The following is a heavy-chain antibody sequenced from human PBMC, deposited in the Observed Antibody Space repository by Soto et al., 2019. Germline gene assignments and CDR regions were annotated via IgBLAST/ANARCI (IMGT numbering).Heavy chain of an antibody. Sequence: HPGGSLRLSCAASGFTFSTYAMHWVRQAPGKGLEWVAVISYDGSNKYYADTMKGRFTISRDNSKNTLYLQMNSLRAEDTAVYYCAKDMPLDILTGHSGADWTLLMDYWGQGTLVTVSS. J-gene: IGHJ4*02. CDR2: ISYDGSNK. CDR3: AKDMPLDILTGHSGADWTLLMDY. CDR1: GFTFSTYA. D-gene: IGHD3-9*01. V-gene: IGHV3-30*18.